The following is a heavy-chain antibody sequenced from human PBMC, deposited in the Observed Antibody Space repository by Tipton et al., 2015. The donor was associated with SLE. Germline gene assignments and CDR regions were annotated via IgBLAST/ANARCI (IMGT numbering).Heavy chain of an antibody. D-gene: IGHD1-26*01. Sequence: SLRLSCAASGFTFSSYEMNWVRQAPGKGLEWVSYISSSGSTIYYADSVRGRFTISRDNSKNTLYLQMNSLRAEDTAVYYCASGWELSFDYWGQGTLVTVSS. CDR1: GFTFSSYE. V-gene: IGHV3-48*03. CDR2: ISSSGSTI. J-gene: IGHJ4*02. CDR3: ASGWELSFDY.